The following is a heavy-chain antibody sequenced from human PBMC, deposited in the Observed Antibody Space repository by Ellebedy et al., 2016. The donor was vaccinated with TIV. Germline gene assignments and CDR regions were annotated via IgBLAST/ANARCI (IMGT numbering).Heavy chain of an antibody. J-gene: IGHJ4*02. CDR2: ISHDGNEK. CDR3: ARGGIVGATSLDY. CDR1: GFTFSNNA. Sequence: GESLKISCAVSGFTFSNNAMHWVRQAPGKGLEWVGVISHDGNEKRHTDSVRGRFTISRDNSKNTLSLQMNSLRTDDTAVYYCARGGIVGATSLDYWGQGTLVTVSS. V-gene: IGHV3-30*10. D-gene: IGHD1-26*01.